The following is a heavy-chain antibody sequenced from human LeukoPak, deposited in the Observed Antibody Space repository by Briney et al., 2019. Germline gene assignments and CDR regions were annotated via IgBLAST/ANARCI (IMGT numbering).Heavy chain of an antibody. D-gene: IGHD2-2*02. J-gene: IGHJ3*01. CDR3: ARLCSSTSCYRVSRGAFDV. CDR2: IYYSGST. Sequence: TSETLSLTCTVSGGSISSSSYYWGWIRQPPGKGLEWIGSIYYSGSTYYNPSLKSRVTISVDTSKNQFSLKLSSVTAADTAVYYCARLCSSTSCYRVSRGAFDVWGQGTMVTVSS. CDR1: GGSISSSSYY. V-gene: IGHV4-39*07.